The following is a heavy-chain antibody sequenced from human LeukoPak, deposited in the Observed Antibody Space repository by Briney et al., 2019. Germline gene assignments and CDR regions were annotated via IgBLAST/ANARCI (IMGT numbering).Heavy chain of an antibody. J-gene: IGHJ4*02. CDR2: ITSRGEST. D-gene: IGHD3-22*01. CDR3: ARDRPNYYGSDGHYYRRDGDY. CDR1: GFTFSIYA. V-gene: IGHV3-23*01. Sequence: PGGSLILSCAASGFTFSIYAMSWVRQAPGKGLQWVSSITSRGESTWYVDSVKGRFTITRDNSENTLYLQMHSLRAEDTAVYYCARDRPNYYGSDGHYYRRDGDYWGRGTLVTVSS.